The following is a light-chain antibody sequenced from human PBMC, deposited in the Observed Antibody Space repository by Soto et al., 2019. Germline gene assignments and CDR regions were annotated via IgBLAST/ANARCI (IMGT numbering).Light chain of an antibody. CDR3: QQYSSWPFT. Sequence: EIVMTQSPATLSVSPGETATLSCRASQYVSNKVAWYQQKPGQAPSLLILGASTRATGVPARFSGSGSGTEFTLSISSLQSEDSAIYYCQQYSSWPFTFGPGTKVAIE. CDR1: QYVSNK. J-gene: IGKJ3*01. CDR2: GAS. V-gene: IGKV3-15*01.